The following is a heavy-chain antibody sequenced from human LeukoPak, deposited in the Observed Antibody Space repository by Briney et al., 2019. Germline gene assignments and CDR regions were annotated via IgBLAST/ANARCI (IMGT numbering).Heavy chain of an antibody. V-gene: IGHV4-59*11. CDR2: IDYSGST. Sequence: SETLSLTCTVSGASISSHYWTWIRQPPGKGLVWIGYIDYSGSTKYNPSLKSRVTISGDTSKNQFSLRLTSVTAADTAVYYCARNQYSSSPDFHYWGQGTLVTVSS. J-gene: IGHJ4*02. CDR1: GASISSHY. CDR3: ARNQYSSSPDFHY. D-gene: IGHD6-6*01.